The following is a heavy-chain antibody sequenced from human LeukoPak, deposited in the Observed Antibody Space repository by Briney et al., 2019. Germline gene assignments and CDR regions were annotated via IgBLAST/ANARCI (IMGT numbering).Heavy chain of an antibody. J-gene: IGHJ4*02. CDR2: SDYRGST. Sequence: SETLSLTCTVSGGSISSSSYYWGWIRQPPGKGLEWRGSSDYRGSTYYNPSLKSRVTISVDTSKNQFSLKLSSVTAADTAVYYCARGVSYGSGSKIWVQEVPGEIDYWGQGTLVTVSS. D-gene: IGHD3-10*01. CDR3: ARGVSYGSGSKIWVQEVPGEIDY. V-gene: IGHV4-39*07. CDR1: GGSISSSSYY.